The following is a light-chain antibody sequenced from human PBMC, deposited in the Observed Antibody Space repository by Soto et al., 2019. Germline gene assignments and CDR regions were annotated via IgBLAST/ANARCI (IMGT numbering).Light chain of an antibody. CDR2: EVT. Sequence: QSALTQPASVSGSPGQSITISCTGTSSDVGGYNYVSWYQQHPGKVPKLMIYEVTNRPSGVSNRFSGSKSVNTASLTISGLQAEEEADYYCSSYTSSRTYVFGTGTKVTVL. CDR1: SSDVGGYNY. CDR3: SSYTSSRTYV. V-gene: IGLV2-14*01. J-gene: IGLJ1*01.